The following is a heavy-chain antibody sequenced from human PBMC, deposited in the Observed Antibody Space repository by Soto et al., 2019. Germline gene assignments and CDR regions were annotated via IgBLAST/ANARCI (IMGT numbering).Heavy chain of an antibody. CDR3: AKDAVPGDGVWLMDH. J-gene: IGHJ4*02. CDR2: LYGNSGGI. Sequence: GSRRLSCAASGFTFASYAMTWVRQAPGKGLESVAGLYGNSGGIQYSDSVKGRFTISRDNSKNIVYLQMNSLRVEDTAVYFCAKDAVPGDGVWLMDHSGQGTMVTGSS. CDR1: GFTFASYA. V-gene: IGHV3-23*01. D-gene: IGHD4-17*01.